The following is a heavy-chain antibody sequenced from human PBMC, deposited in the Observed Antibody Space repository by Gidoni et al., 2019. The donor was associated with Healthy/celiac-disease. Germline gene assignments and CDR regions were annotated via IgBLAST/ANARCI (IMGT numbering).Heavy chain of an antibody. Sequence: QVPLVESGGGVVQPGRSLSLSCAASGVTFSSYAMHWVRQAPGKGLEWVAVISYDGSNKYYADAVKGRFTISRDNSKNTLYLQMNSLRAEDTAVYYCAREGQQLFDYWGQGTLVTVSS. V-gene: IGHV3-30*01. CDR2: ISYDGSNK. J-gene: IGHJ4*02. D-gene: IGHD6-13*01. CDR1: GVTFSSYA. CDR3: AREGQQLFDY.